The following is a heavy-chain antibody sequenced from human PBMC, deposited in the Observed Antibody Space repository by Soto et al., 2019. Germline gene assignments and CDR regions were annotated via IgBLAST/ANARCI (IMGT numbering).Heavy chain of an antibody. CDR2: ISAYNGNT. D-gene: IGHD4-17*01. V-gene: IGHV1-18*01. Sequence: ASVKVSCKASGYTFTSYGISWVRQAPGQGIEWMGWISAYNGNTNYAQKLQGRVTMTTDTSTSTAYMELRSLRSDDTAVYYCARVPVPDGVYYFDYWGQGTLVTVSS. CDR1: GYTFTSYG. J-gene: IGHJ4*02. CDR3: ARVPVPDGVYYFDY.